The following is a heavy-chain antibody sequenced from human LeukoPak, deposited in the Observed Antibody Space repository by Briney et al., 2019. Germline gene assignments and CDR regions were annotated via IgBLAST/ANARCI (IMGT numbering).Heavy chain of an antibody. CDR3: ASYLIVGATYYFDY. V-gene: IGHV4-4*07. D-gene: IGHD1-26*01. J-gene: IGHJ4*02. CDR2: IYYSGST. Sequence: LETLSLTCTVSGGSISSYYWSWIRQPAGKGLEWIGRIYYSGSTNYNPSLKSRVTISVDTSKNQFSLKLSSVTAADTAVYYCASYLIVGATYYFDYWGQGTLVTVSS. CDR1: GGSISSYY.